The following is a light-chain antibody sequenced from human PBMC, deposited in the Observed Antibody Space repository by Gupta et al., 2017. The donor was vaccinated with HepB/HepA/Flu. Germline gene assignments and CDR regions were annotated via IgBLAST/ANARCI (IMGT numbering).Light chain of an antibody. V-gene: IGKV1-39*01. CDR2: AAS. J-gene: IGKJ4*01. CDR1: QSISSY. Sequence: DIQMTQSPSSLSASVGDRVTITCRASQSISSYLNWYQQKPGKAPKLLIYAASSWHSGVPARFSGSGSGTDFTLTISSLEPEDFAVYYCQQRSHYSLTVGRGTKVEIK. CDR3: QQRSHYSLT.